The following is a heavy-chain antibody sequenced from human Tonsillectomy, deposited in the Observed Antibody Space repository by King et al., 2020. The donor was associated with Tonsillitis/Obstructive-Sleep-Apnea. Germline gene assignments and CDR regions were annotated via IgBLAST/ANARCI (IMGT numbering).Heavy chain of an antibody. CDR2: IYYSGRT. CDR1: GDSINSRSYY. CDR3: ARTFRTGGYWYFDL. Sequence: QLQESGPGLVKPSQTLSLTCTVSGDSINSRSYYWSLIRQHPGKGLEWIGYIYYSGRTYYNPSLKSRLTISVDTSKNQFSLRLNSVTAADTAVYYCARTFRTGGYWYFDLWGRGTLVTVSS. V-gene: IGHV4-31*03. J-gene: IGHJ2*01. D-gene: IGHD7-27*01.